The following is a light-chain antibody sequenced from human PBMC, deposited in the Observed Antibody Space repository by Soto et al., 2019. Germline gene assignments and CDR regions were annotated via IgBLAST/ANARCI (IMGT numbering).Light chain of an antibody. Sequence: DIQMTQSPSTLSASVGDRVTITCRASQSTSTWLAWYQHKPGKAPNLLIYKASSLESGVPSRFSGSGSGTEFTLTISSLQPDDVATYDGQQYGRYRTFGQGTKVEIK. J-gene: IGKJ1*01. CDR1: QSTSTW. CDR2: KAS. V-gene: IGKV1-5*03. CDR3: QQYGRYRT.